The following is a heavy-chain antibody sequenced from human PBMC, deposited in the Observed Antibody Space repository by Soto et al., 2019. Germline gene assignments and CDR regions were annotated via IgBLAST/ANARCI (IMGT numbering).Heavy chain of an antibody. V-gene: IGHV3-30*18. CDR3: AKDQNVLRFLEWLTALDY. J-gene: IGHJ4*02. CDR2: ISSDERNK. D-gene: IGHD3-3*01. CDR1: GFTFSSNG. Sequence: QVQLVESGGGVVQPGRSLRLSCAASGFTFSSNGMHWVRQAPGKGLEWVAVISSDERNKYYGDSVKGRFTISRDNSKNTLYLHMNSLRIGDTAVYYCAKDQNVLRFLEWLTALDYWGQGTLVTVSS.